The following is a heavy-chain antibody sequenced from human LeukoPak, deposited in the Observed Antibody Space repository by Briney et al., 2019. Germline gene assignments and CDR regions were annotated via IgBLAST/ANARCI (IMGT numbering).Heavy chain of an antibody. V-gene: IGHV1-2*02. CDR3: ARVKFFGVVTNALDI. D-gene: IGHD3-3*01. CDR1: GYTFTDYF. CDR2: INPNNGGT. J-gene: IGHJ3*02. Sequence: ASVKVSCKSSGYTFTDYFIHWVRQAPGRGLEWMGWINPNNGGTNFAQKFQCRVTMTRDTSISTVHMELSRLRSDDTAIYFCARVKFFGVVTNALDIWGQGTMVTVSS.